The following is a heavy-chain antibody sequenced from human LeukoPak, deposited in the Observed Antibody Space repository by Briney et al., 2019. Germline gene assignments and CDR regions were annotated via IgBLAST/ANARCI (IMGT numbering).Heavy chain of an antibody. Sequence: SETLSLTCTVSGGSISSSSYYWGWIRQPPGKGLEWIGSIYYSGSTYYNPSLKSRVTISVDTSKNQFSLKLSSVTAADTAVYXXXXXSRYYDILTGYFYYFDYWGQGTLVTVSS. V-gene: IGHV4-39*01. J-gene: IGHJ4*02. D-gene: IGHD3-9*01. CDR1: GGSISSSSYY. CDR3: XXXSRYYDILTGYFYYFDY. CDR2: IYYSGST.